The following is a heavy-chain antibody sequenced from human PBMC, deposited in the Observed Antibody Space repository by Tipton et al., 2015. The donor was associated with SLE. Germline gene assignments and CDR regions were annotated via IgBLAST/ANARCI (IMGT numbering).Heavy chain of an antibody. V-gene: IGHV4-59*11. D-gene: IGHD3-3*01. CDR3: ARGLASDFWSGYPGYYFDY. CDR2: IYYSGST. J-gene: IGHJ4*02. CDR1: GGSISSHY. Sequence: TLSLTCTVSGGSISSHYWSWIRQSPGKGLEWIGYIYYSGSTNYNPPLKSRVTISVDTSKNQFSLKLSSVTAADTAVYYCARGLASDFWSGYPGYYFDYWGQGTLVTVSS.